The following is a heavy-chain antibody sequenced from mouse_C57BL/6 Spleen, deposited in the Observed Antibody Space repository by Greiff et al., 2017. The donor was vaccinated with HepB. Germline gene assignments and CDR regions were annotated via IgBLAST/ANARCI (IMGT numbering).Heavy chain of an antibody. CDR1: GYTFTDYY. D-gene: IGHD1-1*01. CDR3: ARGTTVKDYAMDY. V-gene: IGHV1-19*01. Sequence: EVQLQQSGPVLVKPGASVKMSCKASGYTFTDYYMNWVKQSHGKSLEWIGVINPYNGGTSYNQKFKGKATLTVDKSSSTAYMELNSLTSEDSAVYYCARGTTVKDYAMDYWGQGTSVTVSS. CDR2: INPYNGGT. J-gene: IGHJ4*01.